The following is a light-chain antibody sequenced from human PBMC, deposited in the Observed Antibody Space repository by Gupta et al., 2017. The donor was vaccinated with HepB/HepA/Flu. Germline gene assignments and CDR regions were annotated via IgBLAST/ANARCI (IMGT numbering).Light chain of an antibody. J-gene: IGKJ4*01. CDR3: QQSDSTPLT. CDR1: QSISIY. V-gene: IGKV1-39*01. Sequence: DIQMPQSPSSLSASVGDRVTITCRASQSISIYLNRYQQKPGKAPKLLIYAAASLQSGVSSRFSGSGSGTNFTLTISSLQPEDFATYFCQQSDSTPLTFGGGTKVEIK. CDR2: AAA.